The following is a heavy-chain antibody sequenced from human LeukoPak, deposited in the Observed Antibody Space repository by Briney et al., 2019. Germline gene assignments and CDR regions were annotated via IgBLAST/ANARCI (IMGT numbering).Heavy chain of an antibody. D-gene: IGHD6-13*01. V-gene: IGHV1-2*06. CDR1: GYTFTGYY. CDR2: INPNSGGT. J-gene: IGHJ4*02. CDR3: ARGRSAYSSSWLAVY. Sequence: GASVKVSCKASGYTFTGYYMHWLRQAPGQGLEWMGRINPNSGGTNYAQKFQGRVTMTRDTSISTAYMELSRLRSGDTAVYYCARGRSAYSSSWLAVYWGQGTLVTVSS.